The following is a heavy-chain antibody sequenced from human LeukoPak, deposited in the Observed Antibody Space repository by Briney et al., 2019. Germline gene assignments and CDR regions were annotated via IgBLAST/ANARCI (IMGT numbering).Heavy chain of an antibody. V-gene: IGHV1-24*01. CDR1: GYTITELS. CDR3: ATPRDSGSYRDY. Sequence: ASVKVSCKVSGYTITELSMHWARQAPGKGLEWMGGFDPEDGETIYAQKFQGRVTMTEDTSTDTAYMELSSLRSEDTAVYYCATPRDSGSYRDYWGQGTLVTVSS. CDR2: FDPEDGET. D-gene: IGHD1-26*01. J-gene: IGHJ4*02.